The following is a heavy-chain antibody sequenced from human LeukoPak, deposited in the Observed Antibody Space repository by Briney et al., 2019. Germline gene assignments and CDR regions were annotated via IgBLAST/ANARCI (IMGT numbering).Heavy chain of an antibody. Sequence: PSETLSLTCTVSGGSISSSSYYWGWIRQPPGKGLEWIGSFYYSGSTYYNPSLKSRVTVSVDTSKNLFSLRPTSVTAADTAVYYCARASTGYLADAFDIWGQGTMVTVSS. CDR2: FYYSGST. J-gene: IGHJ3*02. V-gene: IGHV4-39*07. CDR1: GGSISSSSYY. D-gene: IGHD3-22*01. CDR3: ARASTGYLADAFDI.